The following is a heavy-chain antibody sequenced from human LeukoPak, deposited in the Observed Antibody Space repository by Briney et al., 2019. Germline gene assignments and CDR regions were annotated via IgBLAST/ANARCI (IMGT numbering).Heavy chain of an antibody. CDR2: INHSGST. CDR3: ARVVVVAAKGDAFDI. V-gene: IGHV4-34*01. D-gene: IGHD2-15*01. J-gene: IGHJ3*02. Sequence: SETLSLTCAVYGGSFSGYYWSWIRQPPGKGLEWIGEINHSGSTNYNPSLKSRVTISVDTSKNQFSLKLSSVTAADTAVYYCARVVVVAAKGDAFDIWGQGTMVTVSS. CDR1: GGSFSGYY.